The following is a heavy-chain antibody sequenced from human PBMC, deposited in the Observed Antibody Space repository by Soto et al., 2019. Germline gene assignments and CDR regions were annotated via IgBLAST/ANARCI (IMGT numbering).Heavy chain of an antibody. V-gene: IGHV3-48*01. CDR2: ISSSSSTI. CDR3: ARADSGYAHGYYYYGMDV. J-gene: IGHJ6*02. CDR1: GFTFSSYS. Sequence: EVQLVESGGGLVQPGGSLRLSCAASGFTFSSYSMNWVRQAPRKGLEWVSYISSSSSTIYYADSVKGRFTISRDNAKNSLFLQLNSLRAEDTAVYYCARADSGYAHGYYYYGMDVCGQGTTVTVSS. D-gene: IGHD5-12*01.